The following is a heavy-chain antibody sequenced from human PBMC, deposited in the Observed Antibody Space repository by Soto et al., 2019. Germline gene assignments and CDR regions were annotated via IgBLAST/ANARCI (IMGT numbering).Heavy chain of an antibody. V-gene: IGHV3-30*18. CDR1: DFSFRNYG. Sequence: QERVVESGGGEVQPGTSLSLSCVASDFSFRNYGMHWVRQAPGKGLEWVADISYDGRNKYYAESVKGRFTISRDNSKNTLYLQMNSLITEDTAVYYCAKDWMWEQQIYGMNAWGQGTTVTVSS. CDR2: ISYDGRNK. CDR3: AKDWMWEQQIYGMNA. D-gene: IGHD1-26*01. J-gene: IGHJ6*02.